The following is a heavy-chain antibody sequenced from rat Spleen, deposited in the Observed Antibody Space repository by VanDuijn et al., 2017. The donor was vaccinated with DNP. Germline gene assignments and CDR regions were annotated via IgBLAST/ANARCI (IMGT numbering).Heavy chain of an antibody. CDR2: VFYDGRGT. CDR1: GFIFSDYA. J-gene: IGHJ3*01. V-gene: IGHV5-7*01. Sequence: EVQLVESGGGLVQPGRSLKLSCAASGFIFSDYAMAWVRRSPQRGLEWVATVFYDGRGTNYRDSVKGRFTISRDNAKSTLYLQMDSLRSEDTATYYCATSGYGFDGYPFTYWGQGTLVTVSS. CDR3: ATSGYGFDGYPFTY. D-gene: IGHD1-12*03.